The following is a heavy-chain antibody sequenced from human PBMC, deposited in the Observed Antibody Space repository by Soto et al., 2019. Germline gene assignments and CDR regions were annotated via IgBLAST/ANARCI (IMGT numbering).Heavy chain of an antibody. J-gene: IGHJ6*02. D-gene: IGHD5-12*01. Sequence: GGSLRLSCAASGFTFSSYGMHWVRQAPGKGLEWVAVISYDGSNKYYADSVKGRFTISRDNSKNTLYLQMNSLRAEDTAVYYCAKAFSGYDKFLYYYYYGMDVWGQETTVTVSS. CDR3: AKAFSGYDKFLYYYYYGMDV. CDR2: ISYDGSNK. CDR1: GFTFSSYG. V-gene: IGHV3-30*18.